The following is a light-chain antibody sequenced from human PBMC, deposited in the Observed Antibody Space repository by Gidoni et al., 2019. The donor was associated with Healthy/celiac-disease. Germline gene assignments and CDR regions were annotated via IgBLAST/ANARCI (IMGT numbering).Light chain of an antibody. V-gene: IGKV4-1*01. CDR2: WAS. CDR3: QQYYSTPLT. CDR1: QSVLYSSNNKNY. Sequence: DIVMPQSPASLAVSLGERATINCKSSQSVLYSSNNKNYLAWYQQKPGQPPKLLIYWASTRESGVPDRFSGSGSGTDFTLTISSLQAEDVAVYYCQQYYSTPLTFXQXTKVEIK. J-gene: IGKJ1*01.